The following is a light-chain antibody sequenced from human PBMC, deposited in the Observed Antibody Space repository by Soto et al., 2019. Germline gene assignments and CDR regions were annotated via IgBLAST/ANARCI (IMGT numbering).Light chain of an antibody. CDR1: QGISSY. CDR2: AAS. Sequence: AIRMTQSPSSLSASTGDRVTITCRASQGISSYLAWYQQKPGKAPKLLIYAASTLQSGLPSRFSGSGSGTDFTLTVRCLQSEDFATYYCQQYYSYPPYTFGQGTKLEIK. J-gene: IGKJ2*01. CDR3: QQYYSYPPYT. V-gene: IGKV1-8*01.